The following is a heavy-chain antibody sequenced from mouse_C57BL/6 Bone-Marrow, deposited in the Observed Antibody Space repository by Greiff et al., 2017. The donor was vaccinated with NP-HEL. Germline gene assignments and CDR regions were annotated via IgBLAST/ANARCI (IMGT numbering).Heavy chain of an antibody. V-gene: IGHV5-4*01. CDR1: GFTFSSYA. CDR3: AREYYYGSSSWFAY. D-gene: IGHD1-1*01. CDR2: ISDGGSYT. J-gene: IGHJ3*01. Sequence: EVKLVESGGGLVKPGGSLKLSCAASGFTFSSYAMSWVRQTPEKRLEWVATISDGGSYTYYPDNVKGRFTISRDNAKNNLYLQMSHLKSEDTAMYYCAREYYYGSSSWFAYWGQGTLVTVSA.